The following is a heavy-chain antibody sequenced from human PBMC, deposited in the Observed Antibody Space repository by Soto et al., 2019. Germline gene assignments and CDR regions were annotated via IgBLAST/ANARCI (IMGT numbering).Heavy chain of an antibody. Sequence: QVQLQESGPGLVRPSQTLSLTCTVSGGSISSGGYYWSWIRQHPGKGLEWIGYIYYGGSTYYNPYLKSRVTLSVDTSKNQFSLKLTSVTAADTTVYYCARDATVTVLRAEAFDFWGQWPMVTVSS. CDR1: GGSISSGGYY. V-gene: IGHV4-31*03. CDR2: IYYGGST. CDR3: ARDATVTVLRAEAFDF. J-gene: IGHJ3*01. D-gene: IGHD3-10*01.